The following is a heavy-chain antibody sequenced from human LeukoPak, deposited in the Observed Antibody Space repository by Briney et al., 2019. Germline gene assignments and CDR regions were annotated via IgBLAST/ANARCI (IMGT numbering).Heavy chain of an antibody. CDR2: DYCGGNT. CDR3: ARDHFGSLDS. CDR1: GFSVTTDSYC. Sequence: SETLSLTCTVSGFSVTTDSYCWGWIRQPPGKGLEWIGYDYCGGNTNYDPSLKRRVTISVDTSKNQFSLTLTSVTAADTAVYFCARDHFGSLDSWGQGILVTVSP. D-gene: IGHD3-10*01. J-gene: IGHJ4*02. V-gene: IGHV4-61*01.